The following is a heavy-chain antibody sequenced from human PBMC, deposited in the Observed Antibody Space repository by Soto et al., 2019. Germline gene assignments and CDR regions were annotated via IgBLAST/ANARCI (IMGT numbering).Heavy chain of an antibody. J-gene: IGHJ4*02. CDR1: GYPFTIYD. V-gene: IGHV1-8*01. D-gene: IGHD3-22*01. CDR3: ERGRRYYYDSSGDRH. Sequence: ASVKVSCTASGYPFTIYDINWVRQSTVQGLEWMGWMNPNSGNKGYAQKFKGRVTMTRNTSISTAYMELSRRRSEDTAVYYCERGRRYYYDSSGDRHGGQGTLVTVSS. CDR2: MNPNSGNK.